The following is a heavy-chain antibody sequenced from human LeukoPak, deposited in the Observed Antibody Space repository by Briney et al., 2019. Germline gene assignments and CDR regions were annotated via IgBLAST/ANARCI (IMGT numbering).Heavy chain of an antibody. CDR1: GFTVSSNY. Sequence: GGSLRLSCAASGFTVSSNYMSWVRQAPGKGLEWVSVIYSGGSTYNADSVKGRFASSRDDSKNTLYLQMNSLRDEDTAVYYCARKEVDIVVVPAAMPVRYYYYGMDVWGQGTTVTVSS. CDR2: IYSGGST. D-gene: IGHD2-2*03. V-gene: IGHV3-66*01. CDR3: ARKEVDIVVVPAAMPVRYYYYGMDV. J-gene: IGHJ6*02.